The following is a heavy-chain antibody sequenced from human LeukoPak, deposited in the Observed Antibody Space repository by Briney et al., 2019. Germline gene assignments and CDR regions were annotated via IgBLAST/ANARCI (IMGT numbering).Heavy chain of an antibody. CDR1: GFTFSSYW. V-gene: IGHV3-7*01. D-gene: IGHD3-22*01. Sequence: GGSLRLSCAASGFTFSSYWMSWVRQAPGKGLEWVANIKPDGSEKYYVDSVRGRFTISRDNAKNSLYLQMNSLRAEDTAVYYCARDYYDSSGRVDYWGQGTLVTVSS. CDR3: ARDYYDSSGRVDY. J-gene: IGHJ4*02. CDR2: IKPDGSEK.